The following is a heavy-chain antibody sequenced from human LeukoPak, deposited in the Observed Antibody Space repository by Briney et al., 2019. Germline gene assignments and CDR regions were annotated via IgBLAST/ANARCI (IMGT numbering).Heavy chain of an antibody. V-gene: IGHV1-69*05. D-gene: IGHD7-27*01. CDR1: GCTFSSYA. Sequence: SVKVSCKASGCTFSSYAISWVRQAPGQGLEWMGGIIPIFGTANYAQKFQGRVTITTDESTSTAYMELSSLRSEDTAVYYCAREAGGNWGWAFDYWGQGTLVTVSS. CDR3: AREAGGNWGWAFDY. CDR2: IIPIFGTA. J-gene: IGHJ4*02.